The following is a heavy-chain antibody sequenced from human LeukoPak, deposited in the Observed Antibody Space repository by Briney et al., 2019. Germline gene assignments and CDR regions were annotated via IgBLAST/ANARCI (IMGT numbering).Heavy chain of an antibody. D-gene: IGHD6-6*01. CDR2: IYYSGST. J-gene: IGHJ4*02. V-gene: IGHV4-39*01. Sequence: PSETLSLTCTVSGGSISSSSYYWGWIRQPPGKGLEWIGSIYYSGSTYYNPSLKSRVTISVDTSKNQISLKLNSVTAADTAVYYCARAGAARPPYFDYWGQGTLVTVSS. CDR3: ARAGAARPPYFDY. CDR1: GGSISSSSYY.